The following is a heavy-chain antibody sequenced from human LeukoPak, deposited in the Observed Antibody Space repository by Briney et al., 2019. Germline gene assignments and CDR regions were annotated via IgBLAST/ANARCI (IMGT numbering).Heavy chain of an antibody. D-gene: IGHD2-8*01. CDR1: GLLDSASAVA. J-gene: IGHJ4*02. CDR3: VLGPGCTFDS. V-gene: IGHV2-5*02. Sequence: SGPTLVNPTQTLTLPCTFSGLLDSASAVAWGWIRQPPGKALEWLALIYGDDNKRYSTSLKRRLTITKDNSKYQVVLTMTMMYPVRTASFYCVLGPGCTFDSWGQGTLVTVSS. CDR2: IYGDDNK.